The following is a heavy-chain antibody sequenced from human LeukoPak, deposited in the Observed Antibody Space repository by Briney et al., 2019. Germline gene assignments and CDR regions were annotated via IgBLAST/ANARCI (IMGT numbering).Heavy chain of an antibody. CDR2: IYYSGST. Sequence: PSETLSLTCTVSGGSISSSSYYWGWIRQPPGKGLEWIGSIYYSGSTYYNPSLYSRVTISVDTSKNQFSLKLSSVTAADAAVYYCARQQYYYDSGGYRAPGRWYFDLWGRGTLVTVSS. J-gene: IGHJ2*01. CDR3: ARQQYYYDSGGYRAPGRWYFDL. D-gene: IGHD3-22*01. CDR1: GGSISSSSYY. V-gene: IGHV4-39*01.